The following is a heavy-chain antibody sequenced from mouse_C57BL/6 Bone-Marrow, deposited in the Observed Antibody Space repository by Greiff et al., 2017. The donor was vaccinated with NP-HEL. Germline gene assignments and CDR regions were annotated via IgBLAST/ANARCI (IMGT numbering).Heavy chain of an antibody. J-gene: IGHJ2*01. CDR2: IDPANGNT. D-gene: IGHD4-1*02. CDR3: AQLGRTVYVDY. Sequence: VQLKESVAELVRPGASVKLSCTASGFTITNTYMHWVKQRPEQGLAWIGRIDPANGNTTYAPQFQGTATITADTSSNTAYLQLSSLTSEDTAIYYCAQLGRTVYVDYWGQGTTLTVSS. CDR1: GFTITNTY. V-gene: IGHV14-3*01.